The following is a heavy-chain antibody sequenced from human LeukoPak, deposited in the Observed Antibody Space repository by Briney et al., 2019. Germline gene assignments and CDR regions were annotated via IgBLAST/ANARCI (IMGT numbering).Heavy chain of an antibody. CDR2: IYTSGST. CDR3: AREESTMSRAFDI. Sequence: SETLSLTCAVYGESFSSYYWSWIRQPAGKGLEWIGRIYTSGSTNYNPSLKSRVTMSVDTSKNQFFLKLSSVTAADTAVYYCAREESTMSRAFDIWGQGTMVTVSS. CDR1: GESFSSYY. V-gene: IGHV4-4*07. D-gene: IGHD2/OR15-2a*01. J-gene: IGHJ3*02.